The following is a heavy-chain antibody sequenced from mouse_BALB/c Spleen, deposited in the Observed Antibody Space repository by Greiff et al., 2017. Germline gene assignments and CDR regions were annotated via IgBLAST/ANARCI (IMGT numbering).Heavy chain of an antibody. CDR2: INPSTGYT. CDR1: GYTFTSYW. J-gene: IGHJ3*01. V-gene: IGHV1-7*01. Sequence: VQLQESGAELAKPGASVKMSCKASGYTFTSYWMHWVKQRPGQGLEWIGYINPSTGYTEYNQKFKDKATLTADKSSSTAYMQLSSLTSEDSAVYYCAKSGLYYYGSGGFAYWGQGTLVTVSA. D-gene: IGHD1-1*01. CDR3: AKSGLYYYGSGGFAY.